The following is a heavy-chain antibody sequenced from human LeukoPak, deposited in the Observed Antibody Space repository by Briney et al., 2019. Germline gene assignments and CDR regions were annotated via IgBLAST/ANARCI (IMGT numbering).Heavy chain of an antibody. CDR2: IYYSGST. J-gene: IGHJ5*02. D-gene: IGHD3-22*01. V-gene: IGHV4-59*08. CDR3: ARLDGRVVIRGWFDP. Sequence: SETLSLTCTVSGGSISSYYWSWIRQPPGKGLEWIGYIYYSGSTNYNPSLKSRVTISVDTSKNQFSLKLSSVTAADTAVYYCARLDGRVVIRGWFDPWGQGTLVTVSS. CDR1: GGSISSYY.